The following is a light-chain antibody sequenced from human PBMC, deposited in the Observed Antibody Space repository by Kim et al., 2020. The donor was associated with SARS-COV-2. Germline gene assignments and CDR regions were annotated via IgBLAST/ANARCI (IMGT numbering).Light chain of an antibody. CDR3: QQYRDSPWT. CDR2: DTS. CDR1: QSIKTIY. V-gene: IGKV3-20*01. Sequence: EIVLTQSPGTLSLSPGERATLSCRASQSIKTIYLAWYQQRPGQSPRLLIYDTSSRATGIPDRFSGSGSGTDFTLTISRLETEDFAVYYCQQYRDSPWTFGQGTKVDIK. J-gene: IGKJ1*01.